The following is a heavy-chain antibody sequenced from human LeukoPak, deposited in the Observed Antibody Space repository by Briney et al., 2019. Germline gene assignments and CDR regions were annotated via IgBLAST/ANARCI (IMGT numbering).Heavy chain of an antibody. Sequence: GASVKVSCKTSGYTFTGYYMHWVRQAPGRGLEWMGWINPNSGGTNYAQKFQGRVTMTRDTSISTAYMELSRLRSDDTAVYYCARDGILDYYYYMDVWGKGTTVTISS. J-gene: IGHJ6*03. CDR3: ARDGILDYYYYMDV. CDR1: GYTFTGYY. V-gene: IGHV1-2*02. CDR2: INPNSGGT. D-gene: IGHD2/OR15-2a*01.